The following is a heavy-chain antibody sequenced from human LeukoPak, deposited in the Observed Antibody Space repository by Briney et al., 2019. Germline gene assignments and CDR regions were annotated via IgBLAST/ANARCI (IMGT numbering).Heavy chain of an antibody. Sequence: GGSLRLSCAASGFTFSSYAKHWVRQAPGKGLERVAVISYDGSNKYYADSVKGRFTTSRDNSKNTLYLQMNSLRAEDTAVYYCTTEEALFLFDYWGQGTLVTVSS. V-gene: IGHV3-30*04. CDR2: ISYDGSNK. CDR1: GFTFSSYA. J-gene: IGHJ4*02. D-gene: IGHD2-21*01. CDR3: TTEEALFLFDY.